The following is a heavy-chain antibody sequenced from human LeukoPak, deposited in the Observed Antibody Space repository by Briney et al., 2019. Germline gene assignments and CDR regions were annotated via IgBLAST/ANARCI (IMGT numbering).Heavy chain of an antibody. CDR2: ISGSGNTI. Sequence: GGSPRLSPAHSRFTFCDSYINCIPQAPGEGRGCGSYISGSGNTIYYADSVKGRFTISRDNAKNSLYLQMNSLRADDTAVYYCASSPRDWNFAFLSWGQGTLVTLSS. J-gene: IGHJ5*02. CDR1: RFTFCDSY. D-gene: IGHD1-7*01. V-gene: IGHV3-11*01. CDR3: ASSPRDWNFAFLS.